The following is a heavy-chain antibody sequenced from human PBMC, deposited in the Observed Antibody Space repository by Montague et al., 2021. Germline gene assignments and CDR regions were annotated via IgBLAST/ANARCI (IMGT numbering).Heavy chain of an antibody. V-gene: IGHV4-59*13. D-gene: IGHD1-1*01. CDR2: ISYNGRT. J-gene: IGHJ3*02. CDR3: ARDTTTDGFDI. CDR1: GGSISNYF. Sequence: SGTLSLTCTVSGGSISNYFWTWIRQPPGKGLEWIGFISYNGRTNFNPSLKSRVTISLDTSKNQFSLNLSSVTAADTAVYYCARDTTTDGFDIWGQGTMVTVSS.